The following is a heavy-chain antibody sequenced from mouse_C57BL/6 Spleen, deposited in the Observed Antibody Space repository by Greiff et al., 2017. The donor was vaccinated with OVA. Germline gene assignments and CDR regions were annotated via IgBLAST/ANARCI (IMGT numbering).Heavy chain of an antibody. Sequence: QVQLQQPGAELVKPGASVKLSCKASGYTFTSYWMHWVKQRPGRGLEWIGRIDPNSGGTKYNEKFKSKATLTVDKTSSTAYMQLSSLTSEESAVYYCASSSGYWYFDVWGTGTTVTVSS. V-gene: IGHV1-72*01. D-gene: IGHD3-2*02. CDR2: IDPNSGGT. J-gene: IGHJ1*03. CDR1: GYTFTSYW. CDR3: ASSSGYWYFDV.